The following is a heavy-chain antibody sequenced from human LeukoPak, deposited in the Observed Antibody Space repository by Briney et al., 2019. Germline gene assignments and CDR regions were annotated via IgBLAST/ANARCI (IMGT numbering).Heavy chain of an antibody. J-gene: IGHJ4*02. Sequence: SETLSLTCTVSGGSISSYYWSWIRQPAGKGLEWIGRIYTSGSTNYNPSLKSRVTMSVDTSKNQFSLKLSSVTAADTAVYYCARVPWFPISYYFDYWGQGTLVTVSS. CDR1: GGSISSYY. CDR2: IYTSGST. D-gene: IGHD3-10*01. V-gene: IGHV4-4*07. CDR3: ARVPWFPISYYFDY.